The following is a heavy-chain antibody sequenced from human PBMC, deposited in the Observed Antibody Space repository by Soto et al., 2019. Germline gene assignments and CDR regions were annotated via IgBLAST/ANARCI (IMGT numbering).Heavy chain of an antibody. Sequence: EVQLVESGGGLVQPGRSLRLSCAAAGFTFDDYAMHWVRHAPGKGLEWVSGISWNSGSIGYADSVKGRFTISRDNAKNSLYLQMNSLRAEDTALYYCAKGSRGYGDLDYWGQGTLVTVSS. D-gene: IGHD4-17*01. J-gene: IGHJ4*02. CDR1: GFTFDDYA. V-gene: IGHV3-9*01. CDR3: AKGSRGYGDLDY. CDR2: ISWNSGSI.